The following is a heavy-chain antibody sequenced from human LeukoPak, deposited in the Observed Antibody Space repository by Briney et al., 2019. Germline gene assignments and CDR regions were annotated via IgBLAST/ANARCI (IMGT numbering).Heavy chain of an antibody. CDR2: IYYSGST. D-gene: IGHD3-10*02. CDR3: ARADSKLFGGFDY. J-gene: IGHJ4*02. V-gene: IGHV4-59*01. CDR1: GGSISSYY. Sequence: SETLSLTXTVSGGSISSYYWSWIRQPPGKGLEWIGYIYYSGSTNYNPSLKSRVTISVDTSKNQFSLKLSSVTAADTAVYYCARADSKLFGGFDYWGQGTLVTVSS.